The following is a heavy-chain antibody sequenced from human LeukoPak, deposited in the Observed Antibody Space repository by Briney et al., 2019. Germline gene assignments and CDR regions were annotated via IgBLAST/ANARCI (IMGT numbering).Heavy chain of an antibody. CDR2: INPNSGGT. V-gene: IGHV1-2*02. CDR1: GYTFADYY. J-gene: IGHJ4*02. CDR3: ARDDGIAVAGTDY. D-gene: IGHD6-19*01. Sequence: ASVKVSCKASGYTFADYYMHWVRQAPGQGLEWMGWINPNSGGTNYAQKLQGRVTMTTDTSTSTAYMELWSLRSDDTAVYYCARDDGIAVAGTDYWGQGTLVTVSS.